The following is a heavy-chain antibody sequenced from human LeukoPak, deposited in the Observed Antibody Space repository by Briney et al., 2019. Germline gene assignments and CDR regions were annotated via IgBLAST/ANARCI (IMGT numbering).Heavy chain of an antibody. CDR3: ARAHVYDYVWGSYPLVWFDP. Sequence: SETLSLTCAVSGGSISSSSYYWGWIRQPPGKGLEWIGSIYYSGSTYYNPSLKSRVTISVDTSKNQFSLKLSSVTAADTAVYYCARAHVYDYVWGSYPLVWFDPWGQGTLVTVSS. D-gene: IGHD3-16*02. CDR1: GGSISSSSYY. V-gene: IGHV4-39*07. CDR2: IYYSGST. J-gene: IGHJ5*02.